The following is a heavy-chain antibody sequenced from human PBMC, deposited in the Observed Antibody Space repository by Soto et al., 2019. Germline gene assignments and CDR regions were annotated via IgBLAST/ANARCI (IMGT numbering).Heavy chain of an antibody. CDR3: ASPESGDVFDI. Sequence: GVLRLSCAASGFTFSDYYMSWIRQAPGKGLEWVSYISSSGSTIYYADSVKGRFTISRDNAKNSLYLQMNSLRAEDTAVYYCASPESGDVFDIWGQGKMVTVSS. V-gene: IGHV3-11*01. D-gene: IGHD3-10*01. CDR2: ISSSGSTI. J-gene: IGHJ3*02. CDR1: GFTFSDYY.